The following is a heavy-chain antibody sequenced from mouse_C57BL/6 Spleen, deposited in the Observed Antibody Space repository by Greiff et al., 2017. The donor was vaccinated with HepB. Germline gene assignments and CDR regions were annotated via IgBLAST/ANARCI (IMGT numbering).Heavy chain of an antibody. V-gene: IGHV5-9*01. CDR3: ARQGWKKYFDV. Sequence: VESGGGLVKPGGSLKLSCAASGFTFSSYTMSWVRQTPEKRLEWVATISGGGGNTYYPDSVKGRFTISRDNGKNTLYMQMSSLRSEDTALYYCARQGWKKYFDVWGTGTTVTVSS. D-gene: IGHD3-3*01. CDR2: ISGGGGNT. CDR1: GFTFSSYT. J-gene: IGHJ1*03.